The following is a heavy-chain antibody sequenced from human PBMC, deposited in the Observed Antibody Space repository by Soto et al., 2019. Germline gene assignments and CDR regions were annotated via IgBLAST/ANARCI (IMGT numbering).Heavy chain of an antibody. V-gene: IGHV3-74*01. D-gene: IGHD3-22*01. Sequence: EVQLVESGGGLVQPGGSLRLSCAASGFSFSNYYMHWVRQAPGKGLVWVSRVNSDESSTSYADSVKGRFTISRDNAKKTLYLQMNRLRDEDTAVYYCAREGDGTTGYYQDYWGHGTLVTVSS. CDR2: VNSDESST. J-gene: IGHJ4*01. CDR1: GFSFSNYY. CDR3: AREGDGTTGYYQDY.